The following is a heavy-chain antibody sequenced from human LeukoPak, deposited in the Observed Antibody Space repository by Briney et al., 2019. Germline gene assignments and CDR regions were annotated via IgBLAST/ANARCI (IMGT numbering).Heavy chain of an antibody. CDR2: INPNSGGT. J-gene: IGHJ5*02. CDR1: GYTFTGYY. Sequence: GASVKVSCKASGYTFTGYYMHWVRQAPGQGLEWMGWINPNSGGTNYAQKFQGRVTMTRDTSISTAYMELSRLRSDDTAVYYCARDPYGDYNNWFDPWGQGTLVTVSS. D-gene: IGHD4-17*01. CDR3: ARDPYGDYNNWFDP. V-gene: IGHV1-2*02.